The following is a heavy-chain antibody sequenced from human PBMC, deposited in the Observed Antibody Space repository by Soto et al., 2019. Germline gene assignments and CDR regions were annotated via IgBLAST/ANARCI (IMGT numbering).Heavy chain of an antibody. CDR2: IYYSGST. D-gene: IGHD3-10*01. Sequence: SETLSLTCTVSGGSISSGGYYWSWIRQHPGKGLEWIGYIYYSGSTYYNPSLKSRVTISVDTSKNQFSLKLSSVTAADTAVYYCARIPLAGFGDLLSGYFDYWGQGTLVTVSS. CDR3: ARIPLAGFGDLLSGYFDY. J-gene: IGHJ4*02. CDR1: GGSISSGGYY. V-gene: IGHV4-31*03.